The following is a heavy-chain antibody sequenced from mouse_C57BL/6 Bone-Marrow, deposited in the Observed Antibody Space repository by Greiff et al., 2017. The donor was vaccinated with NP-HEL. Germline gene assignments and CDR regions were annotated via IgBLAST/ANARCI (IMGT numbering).Heavy chain of an antibody. Sequence: VKLQQSGAELARPGASVKMSCKASGYTFTSYTMHWVKQRPGQGLEWIGYINPSSGYTKYNQKFKDKATLTADKSSSTAYMQLSSLTSEDSAVYYCARDSITTGLAKGFAYWGQGTLVTVSA. J-gene: IGHJ3*01. CDR1: GYTFTSYT. CDR3: ARDSITTGLAKGFAY. CDR2: INPSSGYT. V-gene: IGHV1-4*01. D-gene: IGHD1-2*01.